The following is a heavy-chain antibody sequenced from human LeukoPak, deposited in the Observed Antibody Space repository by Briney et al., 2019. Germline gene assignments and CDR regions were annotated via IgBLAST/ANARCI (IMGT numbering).Heavy chain of an antibody. CDR1: GFTVSSNY. CDR2: MYSGGTT. Sequence: PGGSLRLSCATSGFTVSSNYMSWVRQAPGKGLEWVSVMYSGGTTYYADSVKGRFTISRDNSKNMLYLQMNSLRAEDTAVYYCARDLLRGFDYWGQGTLVTVSS. D-gene: IGHD2-15*01. J-gene: IGHJ4*02. V-gene: IGHV3-53*01. CDR3: ARDLLRGFDY.